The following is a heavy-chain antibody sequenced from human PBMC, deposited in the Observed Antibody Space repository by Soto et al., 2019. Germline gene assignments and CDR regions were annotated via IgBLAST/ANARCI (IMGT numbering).Heavy chain of an antibody. CDR2: ISWNSGSI. Sequence: GGSLRLSCAASGITFDDYAMHWVRQAPGKGLEWVSGISWNSGSIGYADSVKGRFTISRDNAKNSLYLQMNSLRAEDTALYYCAKDSHDGIWFGELSRFDPWGQGTLVTVSS. CDR3: AKDSHDGIWFGELSRFDP. J-gene: IGHJ5*02. CDR1: GITFDDYA. D-gene: IGHD3-10*01. V-gene: IGHV3-9*01.